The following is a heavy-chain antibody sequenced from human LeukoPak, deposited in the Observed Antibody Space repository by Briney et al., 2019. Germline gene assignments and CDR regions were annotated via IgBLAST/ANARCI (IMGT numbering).Heavy chain of an antibody. V-gene: IGHV4-4*07. CDR3: ARDILRFLEWTDDAFAI. Sequence: SETLSLTCTVSGGSISSYYWSWIRQPAGKGLEWIGRIYTSGSTNYNPSLKSRVTMSVDTSKNQFSLKLSSVTAADTAVYYCARDILRFLEWTDDAFAIWGQGTMVTVSS. J-gene: IGHJ3*02. CDR2: IYTSGST. D-gene: IGHD3-3*01. CDR1: GGSISSYY.